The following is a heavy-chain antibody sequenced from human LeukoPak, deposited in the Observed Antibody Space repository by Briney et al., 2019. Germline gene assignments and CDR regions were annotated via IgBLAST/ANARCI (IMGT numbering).Heavy chain of an antibody. Sequence: GESLKISCNGFGIQLTNYWNGWGRQMPGRGLERMGIICPGDSDTRYSPSFQGQVTISADKSISTAYLQWSSVKASDTAMYYCARRRDSSGYKDYWGQGTLVTVSS. CDR2: ICPGDSDT. V-gene: IGHV5-51*01. D-gene: IGHD3-22*01. CDR3: ARRRDSSGYKDY. J-gene: IGHJ4*02. CDR1: GIQLTNYW.